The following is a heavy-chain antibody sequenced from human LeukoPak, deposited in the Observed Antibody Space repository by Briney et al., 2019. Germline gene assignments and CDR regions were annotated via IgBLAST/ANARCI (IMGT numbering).Heavy chain of an antibody. D-gene: IGHD6-19*01. V-gene: IGHV4-39*01. CDR3: ARSPGIAVAAFDY. CDR2: IYYSGST. J-gene: IGHJ4*02. CDR1: GGSISSSSYY. Sequence: PSETLSLTCTVSGGSISSSSYYWGWIRQPPGKGLEWIGSIYYSGSTYYNPSLKSRVTISVDTSKNQFSLKLSSVTAADTSVYYCARSPGIAVAAFDYWGQGTLVTVSS.